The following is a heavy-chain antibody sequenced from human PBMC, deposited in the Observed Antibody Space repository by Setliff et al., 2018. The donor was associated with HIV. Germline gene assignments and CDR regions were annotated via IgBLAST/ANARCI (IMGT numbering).Heavy chain of an antibody. D-gene: IGHD3-3*01. CDR1: GASISSHY. J-gene: IGHJ3*01. Sequence: SETLSLTCTLSGASISSHYWSWIRRAPGKGLEWVGSVDFRGNSSANPSLKSRLMISVDTSKNRLSLKLTSVTAADTAVYFCARAGYNLWSGYDAFDVWGQGTLVTVSS. CDR2: VDFRGNS. V-gene: IGHV4-59*11. CDR3: ARAGYNLWSGYDAFDV.